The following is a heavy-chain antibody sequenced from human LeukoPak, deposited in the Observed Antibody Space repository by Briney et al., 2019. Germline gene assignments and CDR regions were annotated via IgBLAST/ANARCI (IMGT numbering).Heavy chain of an antibody. Sequence: ASVKVSCKASGYTFTSYGISWVRQAPGQGLEWMGRINPNSGGTNYAQKLQGRVTMTRDTSISTAYMELSGLRSDDTAVYYCARDPTIVATSTGDYWGQGTLVTVSS. D-gene: IGHD5-12*01. CDR1: GYTFTSYG. CDR3: ARDPTIVATSTGDY. CDR2: INPNSGGT. J-gene: IGHJ4*02. V-gene: IGHV1-2*06.